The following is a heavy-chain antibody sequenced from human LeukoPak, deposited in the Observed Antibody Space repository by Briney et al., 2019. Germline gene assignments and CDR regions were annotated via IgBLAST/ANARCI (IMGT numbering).Heavy chain of an antibody. Sequence: SETLSLTCTVSGGSISSSGYYGGWLRPPPGKRLECIGSIYYSGSTYYNPSLKSRVTISVDTSKNQFSLKLSSVTAADTAVYYCARSLGSVSIDYWGQGTLVTVSS. V-gene: IGHV4-39*07. CDR1: GGSISSSGYY. D-gene: IGHD1-26*01. CDR2: IYYSGST. J-gene: IGHJ4*02. CDR3: ARSLGSVSIDY.